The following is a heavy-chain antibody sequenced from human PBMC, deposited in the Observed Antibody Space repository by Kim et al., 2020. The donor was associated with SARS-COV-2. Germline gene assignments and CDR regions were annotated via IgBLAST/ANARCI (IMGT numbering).Heavy chain of an antibody. J-gene: IGHJ5*02. CDR3: AREWGGATTTYNWFDP. V-gene: IGHV4-39*07. CDR1: GGSISSSSYY. Sequence: SETLSLTCTVSGGSISSSSYYWGWIRQPPGKGLEWIGSIYYSGSTYYNPSLKSRVTISVDTSKNQFSLKLSSVTAADTAVYYCAREWGGATTTYNWFDPWGQGTLVTVSS. D-gene: IGHD1-26*01. CDR2: IYYSGST.